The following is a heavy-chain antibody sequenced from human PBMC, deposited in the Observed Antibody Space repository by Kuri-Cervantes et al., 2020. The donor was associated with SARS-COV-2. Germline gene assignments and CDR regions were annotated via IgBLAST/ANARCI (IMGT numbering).Heavy chain of an antibody. J-gene: IGHJ4*02. D-gene: IGHD3-22*01. Sequence: SETLSLTCTVSGGSISSSSYYWGWIRQPPGKGLEWIGSIYYSGSTYYNPSLKSRVTISVDTSKNQFSLKLSSVTAADTAVYYCARNRPWEYYDSSGYYYGENFDYWGQGTLVTVSS. V-gene: IGHV4-39*01. CDR1: GGSISSSSYY. CDR3: ARNRPWEYYDSSGYYYGENFDY. CDR2: IYYSGST.